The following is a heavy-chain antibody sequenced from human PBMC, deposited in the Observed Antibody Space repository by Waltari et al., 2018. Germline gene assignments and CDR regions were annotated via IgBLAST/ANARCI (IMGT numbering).Heavy chain of an antibody. CDR2: IGPGGSNI. CDR3: ARDQDWAFDY. CDR1: GFPFRRYH. V-gene: IGHV3-48*02. D-gene: IGHD2-21*01. J-gene: IGHJ4*02. Sequence: EVQLVESGGGLVQPGGSLNRSCAASGFPFRRYHQNWVRQAPGKGLEWVSHIGPGGSNIGYADSVKGRITISRDNAQNSLYLIINSLTDEDTAVYYCARDQDWAFDYWGRGTLVTVSS.